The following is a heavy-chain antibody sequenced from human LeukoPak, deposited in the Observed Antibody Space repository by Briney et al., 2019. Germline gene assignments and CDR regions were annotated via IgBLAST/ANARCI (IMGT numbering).Heavy chain of an antibody. CDR2: IYSSGST. J-gene: IGHJ6*03. Sequence: SETLSLTCNVSGGSIRGYYWSWIRQPPGKGLEWIGYIYSSGSTNYNPSLKSRVTMSVDTSKNQFSLKVSSVTAADTAVYYCARTGAYYYYYYMDVWGKGTTVTVSS. V-gene: IGHV4-59*01. D-gene: IGHD1-14*01. CDR1: GGSIRGYY. CDR3: ARTGAYYYYYYMDV.